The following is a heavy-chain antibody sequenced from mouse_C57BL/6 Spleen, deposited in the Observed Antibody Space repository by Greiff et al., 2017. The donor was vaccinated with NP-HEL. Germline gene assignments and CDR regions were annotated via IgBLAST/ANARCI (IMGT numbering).Heavy chain of an antibody. CDR2: IEPKTGCT. J-gene: IGHJ2*01. CDR3: SYDYDRYFDY. D-gene: IGHD2-4*01. CDR1: GYTFTDYK. Sequence: QVQLQQSGAELVRPGASVTLSCKASGYTFTDYKMHWVKQTPGHGMEWIGAIEPKTGCTAYNQKFKGKAILTADKSSRPAYRDLRSLTSEASAVYYCSYDYDRYFDYWGQGTTLTVSS. V-gene: IGHV1-15*01.